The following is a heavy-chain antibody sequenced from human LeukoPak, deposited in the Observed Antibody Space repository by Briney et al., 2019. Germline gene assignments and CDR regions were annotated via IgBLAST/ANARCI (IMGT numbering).Heavy chain of an antibody. Sequence: SETLSLTCTVFGISITSNDYDLSWIRQHPGKGLEWIGYIYYSGSTYYNPSLKSRVTISVDTSNNQFSLKLSSVTAADTAVYYCAKTYTAMVYFDYWGQGTLVTVSS. J-gene: IGHJ4*02. V-gene: IGHV4-31*03. CDR3: AKTYTAMVYFDY. CDR2: IYYSGST. D-gene: IGHD5-18*01. CDR1: GISITSNDYD.